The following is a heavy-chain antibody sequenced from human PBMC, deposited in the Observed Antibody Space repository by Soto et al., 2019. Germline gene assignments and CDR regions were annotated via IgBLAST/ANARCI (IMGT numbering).Heavy chain of an antibody. CDR3: ARNYYDILTGLRN. CDR2: IYSGGST. D-gene: IGHD3-9*01. Sequence: GGSLRLSCAASGFTVSSNYVSWVRQAPGKGLERVSVIYSGGSTYYADSVKGRFTISRDNAKNTLYLQMNSLRAEDTAVYYCARNYYDILTGLRNWGQGTLVTVSS. CDR1: GFTVSSNY. V-gene: IGHV3-53*01. J-gene: IGHJ4*02.